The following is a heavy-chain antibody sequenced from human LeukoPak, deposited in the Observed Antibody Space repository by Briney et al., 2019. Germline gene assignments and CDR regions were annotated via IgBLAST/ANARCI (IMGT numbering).Heavy chain of an antibody. CDR3: ARATGANWFQYPFDY. CDR1: GDSISSTSYY. Sequence: SETLSLTCIVSGDSISSTSYYWAWIRQPPGKGLEWIGMIFYSGSAYYTPSLRGRVTLSVDTSRNQFSLKLSSVTAADTAVYYCARATGANWFQYPFDYWGQGTLVTVSS. V-gene: IGHV4-39*07. D-gene: IGHD3-9*01. CDR2: IFYSGSA. J-gene: IGHJ4*02.